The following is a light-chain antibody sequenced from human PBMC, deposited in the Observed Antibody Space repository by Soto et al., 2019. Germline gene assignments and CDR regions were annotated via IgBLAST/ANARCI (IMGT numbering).Light chain of an antibody. CDR2: HAS. V-gene: IGKV3-11*01. J-gene: IGKJ1*01. CDR1: QSVRRY. CDR3: QQRSNWPWT. Sequence: ELVLTQSPGTLSFSPGERAXXSPTASQSVRRYLEWYXQKXGKAPRXXXYHASNRATGIPARCSGSGSGTDFTPTISSLEPEDFEVYYCQQRSNWPWTFGQGTKVDIK.